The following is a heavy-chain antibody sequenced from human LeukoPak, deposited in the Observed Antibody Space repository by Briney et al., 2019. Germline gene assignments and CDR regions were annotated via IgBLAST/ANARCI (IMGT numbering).Heavy chain of an antibody. CDR1: GDSVSSNSAA. D-gene: IGHD6-19*01. J-gene: IGHJ6*02. CDR2: TYYRSKWYN. V-gene: IGHV6-1*01. Sequence: SQTLSLTCAISGDSVSSNSAAWNWIRQSPSRGLEWLGRTYYRSKWYNDYAVSVKSRITINPDTSKNQFSLQLNSVTPEDTAVYYCARDRLEQPPYSSGWYPVSRGNNYYYYYGMDVWGQGTTVTVSS. CDR3: ARDRLEQPPYSSGWYPVSRGNNYYYYYGMDV.